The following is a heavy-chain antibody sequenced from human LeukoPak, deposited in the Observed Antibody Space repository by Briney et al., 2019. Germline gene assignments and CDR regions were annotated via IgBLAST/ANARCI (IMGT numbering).Heavy chain of an antibody. D-gene: IGHD5-18*01. CDR3: ARRIRQLWSIWSWFDP. CDR2: IYYSGST. V-gene: IGHV4-39*07. Sequence: SETLSLTCTVSGGSISSGSYYWGWIRQPPGKGLEWIGSIYYSGSTYYNPSLKSRVTISVDTSKNQFSLKLSSVTAADTAVYYCARRIRQLWSIWSWFDPWGQGTLVTVSS. J-gene: IGHJ5*02. CDR1: GGSISSGSYY.